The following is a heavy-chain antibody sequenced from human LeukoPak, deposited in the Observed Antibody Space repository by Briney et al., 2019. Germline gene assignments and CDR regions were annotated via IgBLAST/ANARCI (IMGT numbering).Heavy chain of an antibody. CDR3: ARPSGSFYYYYYMDV. J-gene: IGHJ6*03. Sequence: ASVKVSYKASGYTFTSYDINWVRQATGQGLEWMGWMNPNSGNTGYAQKFQGRVTMTRNTSISTAYMELSSLRSEDTAVYYCARPSGSFYYYYYMDVWGKGTTVTVSS. CDR1: GYTFTSYD. V-gene: IGHV1-8*01. D-gene: IGHD1-26*01. CDR2: MNPNSGNT.